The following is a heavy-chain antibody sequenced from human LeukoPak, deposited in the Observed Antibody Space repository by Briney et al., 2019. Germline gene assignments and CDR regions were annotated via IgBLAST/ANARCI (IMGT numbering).Heavy chain of an antibody. Sequence: GGSLRLSCAASGFTFDDYAMHWVRQAPGKGLEWVSGISWNSGSIGYADSVKGRFTISRDNAKNSLYLQMNSLRAEDTALYYCAKDIFSCSNYYFDYWGQGTLVTVSS. CDR3: AKDIFSCSNYYFDY. CDR1: GFTFDDYA. J-gene: IGHJ4*02. CDR2: ISWNSGSI. D-gene: IGHD4-11*01. V-gene: IGHV3-9*01.